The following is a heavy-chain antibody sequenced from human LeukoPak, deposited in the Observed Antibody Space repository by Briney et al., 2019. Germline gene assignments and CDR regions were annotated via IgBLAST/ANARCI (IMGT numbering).Heavy chain of an antibody. D-gene: IGHD3-3*01. V-gene: IGHV4-59*11. CDR1: GGSISSHY. CDR3: ARTRFFKWLSPAYWFDP. J-gene: IGHJ5*02. Sequence: SETLSLTCAVSGGSISSHYWSWVRQPPGKGLEWVWYIYHSGSTTYNPSLKSRVTISVQTSKNQFSLKLSSVTAAETAVYYCARTRFFKWLSPAYWFDPWGQGTLVTVSS. CDR2: IYHSGST.